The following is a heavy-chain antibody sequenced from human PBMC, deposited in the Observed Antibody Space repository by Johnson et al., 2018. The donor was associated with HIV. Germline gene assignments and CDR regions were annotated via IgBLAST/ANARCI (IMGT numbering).Heavy chain of an antibody. CDR2: ISYDGSNK. CDR3: AKEF. J-gene: IGHJ3*01. V-gene: IGHV3-30*04. CDR1: GFTFSSYA. Sequence: QVQLVESGGGVVQPGRSLRLSCAASGFTFSSYAMHWVRQAPGKGLEWVAVISYDGSNKYYADSVKGRFTISRDNSYNALYLQMNSLRAEDTAVYYCAKEFWGQGTMVTVSS.